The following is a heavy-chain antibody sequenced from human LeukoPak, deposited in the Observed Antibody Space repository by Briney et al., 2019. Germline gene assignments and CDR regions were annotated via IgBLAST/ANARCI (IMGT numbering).Heavy chain of an antibody. Sequence: SETLSLTCRVSGGSISSNYYYWGWVRQPPGKGLEWIGSIYYSGSTYYNPSLRTRVNIIIDTSKKQFSLELTSVTAADTAIYYCVRVYNPDYYYYMDVWGKGTTVTVSS. D-gene: IGHD1-14*01. CDR3: VRVYNPDYYYYMDV. CDR2: IYYSGST. V-gene: IGHV4-39*07. J-gene: IGHJ6*03. CDR1: GGSISSNYYY.